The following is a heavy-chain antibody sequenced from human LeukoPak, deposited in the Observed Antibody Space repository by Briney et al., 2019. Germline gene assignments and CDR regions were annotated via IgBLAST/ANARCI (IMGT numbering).Heavy chain of an antibody. CDR1: GFTISSYW. Sequence: PGGSLRLSCGATGFTISSYWMHWVRQAPGKGLEWVSGINWNGGSTGYADSVKGRFTISRDNAKNSLYLQMNSLRAEDTALYHCARNGPLGYCSSTSCSNNWFDPWGQGTLVTVSS. D-gene: IGHD2-2*01. CDR2: INWNGGST. CDR3: ARNGPLGYCSSTSCSNNWFDP. V-gene: IGHV3-20*01. J-gene: IGHJ5*02.